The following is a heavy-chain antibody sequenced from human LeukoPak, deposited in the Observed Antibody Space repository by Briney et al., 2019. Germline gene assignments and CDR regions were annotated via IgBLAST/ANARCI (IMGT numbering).Heavy chain of an antibody. CDR2: ISGSSKYI. D-gene: IGHD5-24*01. CDR3: ARDPGDGYWGGFDY. CDR1: GFTFSNYA. V-gene: IGHV3-21*04. Sequence: PGGSLRLSCAASGFTFSNYAMNWVRQAPGKGLEWVSSISGSSKYIYYADSVKGRFTISRDNAKNSLYLQMDSLRAEDTAVYYCARDPGDGYWGGFDYWGQGTLVTVSS. J-gene: IGHJ4*02.